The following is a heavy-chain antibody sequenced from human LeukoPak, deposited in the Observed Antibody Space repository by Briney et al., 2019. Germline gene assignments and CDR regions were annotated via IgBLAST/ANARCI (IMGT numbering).Heavy chain of an antibody. V-gene: IGHV1-18*01. D-gene: IGHD1-1*01. CDR2: INVYNGNT. CDR3: ARDLPPGTTGTTGGFYT. Sequence: GASVKVSCKASGYTFTSYGISWVRQAPGQGLEWMGWINVYNGNTNYAQKLQGRVTMTTDTSTSTAYMELRSLRSDDTAVYFCARDLPPGTTGTTGGFYTWGQGTVVTVSS. CDR1: GYTFTSYG. J-gene: IGHJ3*02.